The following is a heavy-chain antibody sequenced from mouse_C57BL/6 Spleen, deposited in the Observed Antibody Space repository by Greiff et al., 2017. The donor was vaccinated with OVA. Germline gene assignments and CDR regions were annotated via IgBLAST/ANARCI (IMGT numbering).Heavy chain of an antibody. V-gene: IGHV1-7*01. J-gene: IGHJ3*01. CDR2: INPRSGST. Sequence: VQLQQSGAELAKPGASVKLSCTASGYTFTSYWMHWVHQRPGQGLEWIGYINPRSGSTKYNQKFTDTATLTADKSSSTAYMQLSSLTYEDSAVDYCARNLDYDWFAYWGQGTLVTVSA. CDR3: ARNLDYDWFAY. CDR1: GYTFTSYW. D-gene: IGHD2-4*01.